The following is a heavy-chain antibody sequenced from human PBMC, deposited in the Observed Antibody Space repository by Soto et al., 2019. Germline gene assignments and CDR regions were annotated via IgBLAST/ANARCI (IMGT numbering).Heavy chain of an antibody. Sequence: ASVKVSCKASGYTFTSYGISWVRQAPGQGLEWMGWISAYNGNTNYAQKLQGRVTMTTDTSTSTAYMELRSLRSDDTAVSYCASTYYYGSGSSSDDAFDIWGQGTMVTVSS. D-gene: IGHD3-10*01. CDR1: GYTFTSYG. CDR2: ISAYNGNT. V-gene: IGHV1-18*01. CDR3: ASTYYYGSGSSSDDAFDI. J-gene: IGHJ3*02.